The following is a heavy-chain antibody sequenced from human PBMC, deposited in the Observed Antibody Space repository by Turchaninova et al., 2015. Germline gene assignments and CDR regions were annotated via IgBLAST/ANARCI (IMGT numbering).Heavy chain of an antibody. CDR2: INAGNGNT. V-gene: IGHV1-3*01. Sequence: QVQLVQSGAEVKKPGASLKVSLKASCNTFTSYAMHGVRQAPGQRLEGMGWINAGNGNTKYSQKFQGRVTITRDTSASTAYMELSSLRSEDTAVYYCARGYSGGMDVWGQGTTVTVSS. CDR3: ARGYSGGMDV. CDR1: CNTFTSYA. J-gene: IGHJ6*02. D-gene: IGHD3-10*01.